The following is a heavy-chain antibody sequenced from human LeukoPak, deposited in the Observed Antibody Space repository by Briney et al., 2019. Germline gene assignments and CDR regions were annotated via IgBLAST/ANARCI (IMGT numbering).Heavy chain of an antibody. CDR2: INTSSSHM. D-gene: IGHD3-22*01. J-gene: IGHJ4*02. Sequence: PGGPVRLPCAACGFTFKIYNMNCVRHPPGRGVEWVSSINTSSSHMYYADAVKGRFTISRENAKNSLYLQMNTLGAEDTAVYYCAGDDSSAHFFDYWGQGTLVTVSS. CDR1: GFTFKIYN. CDR3: AGDDSSAHFFDY. V-gene: IGHV3-21*01.